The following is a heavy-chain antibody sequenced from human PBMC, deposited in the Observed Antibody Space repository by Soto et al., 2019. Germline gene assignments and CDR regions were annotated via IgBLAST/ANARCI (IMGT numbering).Heavy chain of an antibody. Sequence: GGSLRLSCAASGFTFSSYGMHWVRQAPGKGLEWVAVISYDGSNKYYADSVKGRFTISRDNSKNTLYLQMNSLRAEDTAVYYCAKVPTRSNYDFWSGDSFPHWGQGTLVTVSS. CDR1: GFTFSSYG. J-gene: IGHJ4*02. CDR3: AKVPTRSNYDFWSGDSFPH. D-gene: IGHD3-3*01. V-gene: IGHV3-30*18. CDR2: ISYDGSNK.